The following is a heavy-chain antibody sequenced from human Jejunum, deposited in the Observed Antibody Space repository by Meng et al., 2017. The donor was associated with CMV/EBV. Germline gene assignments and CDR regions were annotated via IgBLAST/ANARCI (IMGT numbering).Heavy chain of an antibody. D-gene: IGHD3-22*01. CDR2: IYYGGST. Sequence: CTVSGGSISRSSYYWGWIRQPPGKGLEWIGSIYYGGSTYYNPSLKSRVTISVDTSKNQFSLKLSSVTAADTAVYYCARYVVFNWFDPWGQGTLVTVSS. CDR1: GGSISRSSYY. J-gene: IGHJ5*02. CDR3: ARYVVFNWFDP. V-gene: IGHV4-39*01.